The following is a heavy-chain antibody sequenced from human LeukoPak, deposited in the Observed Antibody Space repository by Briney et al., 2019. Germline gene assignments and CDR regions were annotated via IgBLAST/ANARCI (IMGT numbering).Heavy chain of an antibody. V-gene: IGHV3-7*01. D-gene: IGHD6-19*01. CDR1: GFIFSSYW. CDR2: IRQDGSDN. J-gene: IGHJ4*02. Sequence: GGSLRLSCAASGFIFSSYWMTWVRQAPGKGLEWVANIRQDGSDNHYVDAVKGRFTISRDNTKNSLYLQMNSLRAEDTAVYYCARADGSGWPYYFDYWGQGTLVTVSS. CDR3: ARADGSGWPYYFDY.